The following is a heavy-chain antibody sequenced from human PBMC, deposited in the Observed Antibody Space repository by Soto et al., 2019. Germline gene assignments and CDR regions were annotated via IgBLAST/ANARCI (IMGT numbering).Heavy chain of an antibody. CDR1: GYTFTSYA. D-gene: IGHD6-13*01. Sequence: ASVKVSCKASGYTFTSYAMHWVRQAPGQRLEWMGWINAGNGNTKYSQKFQGRVTITRDTSASTAYMELSSLRSEDTAVYYCARSLRYSSSWHAPDFDYWGQGTLVTVSS. CDR3: ARSLRYSSSWHAPDFDY. V-gene: IGHV1-3*01. CDR2: INAGNGNT. J-gene: IGHJ4*02.